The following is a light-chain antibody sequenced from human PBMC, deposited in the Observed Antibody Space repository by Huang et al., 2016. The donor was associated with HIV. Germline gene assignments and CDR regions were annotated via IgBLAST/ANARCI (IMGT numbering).Light chain of an antibody. J-gene: IGKJ2*01. CDR1: QSITNNY. CDR2: GTS. V-gene: IGKV3-20*01. Sequence: EIVLTQSPGTLSLSPGERATLSCRASQSITNNYLAWYQQKPGQAPRLLIYGTSNRATGIPYRFSGSGSGTDFTLNIIRLEPEDFAVYYCQHYDSSPYTFGQGTKLEIK. CDR3: QHYDSSPYT.